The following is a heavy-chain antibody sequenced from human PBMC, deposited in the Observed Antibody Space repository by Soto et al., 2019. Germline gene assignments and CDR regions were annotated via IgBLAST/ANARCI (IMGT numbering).Heavy chain of an antibody. J-gene: IGHJ4*02. CDR1: GFTFNYYA. V-gene: IGHV3-23*01. Sequence: PGGSLRLSCAASGFTFNYYAMNWVRQAPGKELEWVSAINGGGHITYYADSVRGRFTISRDNSKNTLYLQMNSLRAEDTALYYCAKGYYYDSSGYYSPFDFWGQGTLVTVSS. CDR2: INGGGHIT. D-gene: IGHD3-22*01. CDR3: AKGYYYDSSGYYSPFDF.